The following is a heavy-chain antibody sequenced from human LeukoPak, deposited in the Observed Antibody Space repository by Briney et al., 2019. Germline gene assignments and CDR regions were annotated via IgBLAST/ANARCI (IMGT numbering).Heavy chain of an antibody. CDR2: TYYSVST. CDR3: ATLQSDILTGASFDH. CDR1: GGSPNNNY. J-gene: IGHJ4*02. Sequence: PSETLSLTCTVSGGSPNNNYWSWVRQPPGKGLEWSGYTYYSVSTNSNPSLKSRVTISVDTSKNQSSLKLSSVTAADTAVYSCATLQSDILTGASFDHWGQGTLVTVSS. D-gene: IGHD3-9*01. V-gene: IGHV4-59*01.